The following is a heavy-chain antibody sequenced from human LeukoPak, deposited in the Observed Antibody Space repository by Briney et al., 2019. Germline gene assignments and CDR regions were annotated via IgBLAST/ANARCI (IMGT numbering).Heavy chain of an antibody. Sequence: ASVKVSCKASGYTFTGYYIHWVRQAPGQGLEWMGWINPNSGGTDYAQKFQGRVSMTRDTSISTAYMEVSSLRSDDTAVFFCARVKDGSEYHSFDYWGQGTLVTVSS. V-gene: IGHV1-2*02. D-gene: IGHD1-14*01. CDR2: INPNSGGT. CDR1: GYTFTGYY. CDR3: ARVKDGSEYHSFDY. J-gene: IGHJ4*02.